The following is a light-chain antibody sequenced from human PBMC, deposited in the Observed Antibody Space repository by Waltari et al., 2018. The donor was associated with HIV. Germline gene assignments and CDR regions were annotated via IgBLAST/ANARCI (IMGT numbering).Light chain of an antibody. CDR1: QSIGYN. CDR3: HQSDNLPRT. J-gene: IGKJ1*01. CDR2: FAF. Sequence: EIVLTQSPDFQSVAPKEKVTITCRASQSIGYNLHWYQQKPGQSPKLLIKFAFQPFSGVPSRFSGSGSGTDFTLTISSLEAEDAATYYCHQSDNLPRTFGQGTKVEIK. V-gene: IGKV6-21*01.